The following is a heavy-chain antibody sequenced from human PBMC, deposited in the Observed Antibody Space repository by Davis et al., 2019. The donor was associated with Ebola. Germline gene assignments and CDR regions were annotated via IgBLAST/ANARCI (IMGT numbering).Heavy chain of an antibody. V-gene: IGHV3-11*04. CDR1: GFTFSDYY. CDR3: ARDPHTIFGVVMTSSGGAFDI. J-gene: IGHJ3*02. CDR2: ISSSGSTI. Sequence: GESLKISCAASGFTFSDYYMSWIRQAPGKGLEWVSYISSSGSTIYYADSVKGRFTISRDNAKNSLYLQMNSLRAEDTAVYYCARDPHTIFGVVMTSSGGAFDIWGQGTMVTVSS. D-gene: IGHD3-3*01.